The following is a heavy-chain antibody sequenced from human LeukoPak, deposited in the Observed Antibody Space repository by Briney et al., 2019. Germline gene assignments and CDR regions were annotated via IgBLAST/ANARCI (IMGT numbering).Heavy chain of an antibody. CDR2: IYYSGST. D-gene: IGHD2-21*01. J-gene: IGHJ4*02. CDR3: ASLAYCGGDCYSVYYFDY. CDR1: GGSISSSSYY. Sequence: SETLSLTCTVSGGSISSSSYYWGWIRQPPGKGLEWIGSIYYSGSTYYNPSLKSRVTISVDTSKNQFSLKLSSVTAADTAVYYCASLAYCGGDCYSVYYFDYWGQGTLVTVSS. V-gene: IGHV4-39*01.